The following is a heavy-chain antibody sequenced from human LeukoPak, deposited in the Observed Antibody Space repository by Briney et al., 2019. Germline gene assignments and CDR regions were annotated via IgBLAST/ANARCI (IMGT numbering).Heavy chain of an antibody. Sequence: GGSLRLSCAASGFTFSSYGMSWVRQAPWKGLEWVSAISGSGRSTYYADSVKGRFTFSRDNSKNTLYLQMNSLRAEDTAVYYCARDLYRIVVVPHYFDYWGQGTLVTVSS. J-gene: IGHJ4*02. CDR3: ARDLYRIVVVPHYFDY. V-gene: IGHV3-23*01. CDR2: ISGSGRST. D-gene: IGHD3-22*01. CDR1: GFTFSSYG.